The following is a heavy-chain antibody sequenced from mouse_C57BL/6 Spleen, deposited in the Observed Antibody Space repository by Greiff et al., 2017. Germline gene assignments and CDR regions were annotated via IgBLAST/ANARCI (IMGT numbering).Heavy chain of an antibody. CDR1: GYTFTDYY. Sequence: EVKLQQSGPELVKPGASVKISCKASGYTFTDYYMNWVKQSHGKSLEWIGDINPNNGGTSYNQKFKGKATLTVDKSSSTAYMELRSLTSEDSAVYYCARGSSSGYYYFDYWGQGTTLTVSS. J-gene: IGHJ2*01. V-gene: IGHV1-26*01. CDR2: INPNNGGT. CDR3: ARGSSSGYYYFDY. D-gene: IGHD3-2*02.